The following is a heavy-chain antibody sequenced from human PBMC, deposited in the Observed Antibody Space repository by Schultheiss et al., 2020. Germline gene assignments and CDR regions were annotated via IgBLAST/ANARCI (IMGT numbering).Heavy chain of an antibody. Sequence: GGSLRLSCAASGFTFSSYAMSWVRQAPGKGLEWVSAISGSGGSTYYADSVKGRFTISRDNSKNTLYLQMNSLRAEDTAVYYCARDPIVVVPAAMHLDYWGQGTLVTVSA. CDR2: ISGSGGST. V-gene: IGHV3-23*01. CDR1: GFTFSSYA. J-gene: IGHJ4*02. CDR3: ARDPIVVVPAAMHLDY. D-gene: IGHD2-2*01.